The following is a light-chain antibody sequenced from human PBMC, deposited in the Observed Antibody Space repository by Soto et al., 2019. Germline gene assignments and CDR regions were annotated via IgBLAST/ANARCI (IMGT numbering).Light chain of an antibody. CDR3: SSNAGSNNLI. Sequence: QSVLTQPPSASGSPGQSVTISCTGTSSDLGDYDYVSWYQQPPGKAPKLMIYEVNKRPSGVPDRFSSSKSGNTASLTVTGLQAEDEADYYCSSNAGSNNLIFGGGTKVTVL. CDR1: SSDLGDYDY. CDR2: EVN. V-gene: IGLV2-8*01. J-gene: IGLJ2*01.